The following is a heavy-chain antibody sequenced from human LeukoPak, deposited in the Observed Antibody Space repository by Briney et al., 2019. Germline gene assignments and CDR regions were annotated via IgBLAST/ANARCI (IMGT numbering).Heavy chain of an antibody. Sequence: SETLSLTCTVSGGSISRYYWSWIRQPPGKGLEWIGYIYDSGSTNHNPSLKSRVTISLDTSKNQFSLKLTSVSAADTAVYYCAKDRPNFYETSGAYYKPKGDFWGQGSLVTVSS. J-gene: IGHJ4*02. CDR3: AKDRPNFYETSGAYYKPKGDF. D-gene: IGHD3-10*01. CDR2: IYDSGST. V-gene: IGHV4-59*01. CDR1: GGSISRYY.